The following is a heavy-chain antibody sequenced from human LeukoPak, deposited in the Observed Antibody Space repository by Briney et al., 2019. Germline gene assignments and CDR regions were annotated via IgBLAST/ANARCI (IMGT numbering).Heavy chain of an antibody. D-gene: IGHD2-15*01. J-gene: IGHJ4*02. V-gene: IGHV1-18*01. Sequence: ASVKVSCKASGYTFATYGISWFRQAPGQGLEWMGWISGYNGNTNHAQKFRGRVTMTTDTSTSTAYMELRSLRSDDTAVYYCARLYCSGANCYPIYGDPFDYWGQGTLVTVSS. CDR2: ISGYNGNT. CDR1: GYTFATYG. CDR3: ARLYCSGANCYPIYGDPFDY.